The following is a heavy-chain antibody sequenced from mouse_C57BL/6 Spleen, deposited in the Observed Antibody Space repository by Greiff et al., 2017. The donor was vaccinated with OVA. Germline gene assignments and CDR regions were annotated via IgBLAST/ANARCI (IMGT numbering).Heavy chain of an antibody. D-gene: IGHD1-1*01. V-gene: IGHV1-9*01. CDR3: ARGHYYYGGSYVMDY. Sequence: VQLQQSGAELMKPGASVKLSCKATGYTFTGYWIEWVKQRPGHGLEWIGEIFPGSGSTNYNEKFKGKATFTVDTSSNTAYMQLSSLTTEDSAIYYCARGHYYYGGSYVMDYWGQGTSVTVSS. CDR1: GYTFTGYW. J-gene: IGHJ4*01. CDR2: IFPGSGST.